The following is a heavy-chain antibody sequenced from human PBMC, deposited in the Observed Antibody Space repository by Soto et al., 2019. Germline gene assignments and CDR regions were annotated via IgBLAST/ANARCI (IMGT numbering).Heavy chain of an antibody. Sequence: GGSLRLSCAASGFTFSSYGMHWVRQAPGKGLEWVAVIWYDGSNKYYADSVKGRFTISRDNSKSTLYLQMNSLRAEDTAIYYCAKLGSSSWSPHYYFDYWGQGTLVTVSS. CDR2: IWYDGSNK. D-gene: IGHD2-2*01. J-gene: IGHJ4*02. CDR3: AKLGSSSWSPHYYFDY. CDR1: GFTFSSYG. V-gene: IGHV3-33*06.